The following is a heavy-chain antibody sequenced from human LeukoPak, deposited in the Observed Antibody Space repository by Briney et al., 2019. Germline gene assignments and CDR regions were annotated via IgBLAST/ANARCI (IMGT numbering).Heavy chain of an antibody. J-gene: IGHJ4*02. CDR3: ARAVGGDGSGSL. Sequence: SETLSLTCTVSGYSISSGYYWSWIRQPPGKGLEWIGYIYYRVTSDYNPSLKSRVTMSVDMSTRQISLKLSSVTAADTAVYYCARAVGGDGSGSLWGPGTLVTVSS. V-gene: IGHV4-61*01. CDR1: GYSISSGYY. D-gene: IGHD3-10*01. CDR2: IYYRVTS.